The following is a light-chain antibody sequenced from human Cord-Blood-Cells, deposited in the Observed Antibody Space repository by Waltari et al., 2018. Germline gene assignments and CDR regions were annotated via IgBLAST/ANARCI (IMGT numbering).Light chain of an antibody. J-gene: IGLJ3*02. CDR3: LAADSSGV. CDR1: ALPKKY. V-gene: IGLV3-16*01. Sequence: YALTQPPSVSLSLGQMARITCSGEALPKKYAYWYQQKPGQFPVLVIYKNSERPSGSPGRISGSSTGTIATLTISGVQAEDEADYYCLAADSSGVFGGGTKLTDL. CDR2: KNS.